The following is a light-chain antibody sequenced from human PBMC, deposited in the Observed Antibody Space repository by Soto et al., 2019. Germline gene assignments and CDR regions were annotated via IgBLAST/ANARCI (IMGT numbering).Light chain of an antibody. CDR3: QQYFTIPEA. CDR2: WAS. J-gene: IGKJ1*01. CDR1: QSVLYSANNKNY. V-gene: IGKV4-1*01. Sequence: DIVMTQSPDSLAVSLGERATINCKSSQSVLYSANNKNYLAWYQQKPGQPPKLLISWASNRESGVPERFSGSGFGTDFTLTISSLQAEDVAVYYCQQYFTIPEAFGQGTKVEIK.